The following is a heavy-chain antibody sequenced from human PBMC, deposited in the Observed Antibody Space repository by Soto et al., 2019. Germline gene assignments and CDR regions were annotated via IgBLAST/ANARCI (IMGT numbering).Heavy chain of an antibody. CDR3: AKVEGSSSDKSDYYYYMDV. V-gene: IGHV3-23*01. Sequence: PGGFLRLSCAASGFTFSSYAMTWVRQAPGKGLEWVSGISGSGGSTFYADSVKGRFTISRDNSKNTLYLQMNSLRAEDTALYYCAKVEGSSSDKSDYYYYMDVWGKGTTVNVSS. J-gene: IGHJ6*03. CDR2: ISGSGGST. D-gene: IGHD6-13*01. CDR1: GFTFSSYA.